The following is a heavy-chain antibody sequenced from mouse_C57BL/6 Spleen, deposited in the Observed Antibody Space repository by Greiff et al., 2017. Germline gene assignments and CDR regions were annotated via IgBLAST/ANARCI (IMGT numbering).Heavy chain of an antibody. CDR3: ARDYGSSYDY. CDR1: GYTFTSYW. Sequence: QVQLQQSGAELVRPGTSVKLSCTASGYTFTSYWMHWVKQMPGQGLEWIGVIDPSDSYTNYNQKFKGKATLTVDTSSSTAYMQLSSLTSEDSAVYYCARDYGSSYDYWGQGTALTVSS. D-gene: IGHD1-1*01. V-gene: IGHV1-59*01. J-gene: IGHJ2*01. CDR2: IDPSDSYT.